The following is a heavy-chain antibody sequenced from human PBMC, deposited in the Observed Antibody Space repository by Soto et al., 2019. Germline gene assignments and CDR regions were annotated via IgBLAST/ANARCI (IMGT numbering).Heavy chain of an antibody. CDR1: GSSISSGYY. CDR2: VYHTGTT. J-gene: IGHJ5*02. Sequence: PSETLSLTCAVSGSSISSGYYWGWIRQSPGKGLEWIGSVYHTGTTYYNPSFQSRVTISINTSNNQFSLKLRSVTAADAAVYYCARGSGGNSGWGHWSDPSGQGTPVTVYS. CDR3: ARGSGGNSGWGHWSDP. D-gene: IGHD2-21*02. V-gene: IGHV4-38-2*01.